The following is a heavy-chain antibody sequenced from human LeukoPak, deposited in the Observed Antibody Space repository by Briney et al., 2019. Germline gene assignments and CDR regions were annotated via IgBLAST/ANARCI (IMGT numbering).Heavy chain of an antibody. CDR2: IKQDGSEK. D-gene: IGHD3-3*01. CDR3: ARDYDFWSGSFDY. CDR1: GFTFSSYW. Sequence: GGSLRLSCAASGFTFSSYWTSWVRQAPGKGLEWVANIKQDGSEKYYVDSVKGRFTISRDNAKNSLYLQMNSLRAEDTAVYYCARDYDFWSGSFDYWGQGTLVTVSS. V-gene: IGHV3-7*01. J-gene: IGHJ4*02.